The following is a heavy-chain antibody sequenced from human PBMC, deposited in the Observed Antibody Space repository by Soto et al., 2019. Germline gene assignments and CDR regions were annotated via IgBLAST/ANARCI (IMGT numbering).Heavy chain of an antibody. D-gene: IGHD6-19*01. CDR2: ISSSSTI. V-gene: IGHV3-48*01. CDR1: VFPFSTYS. Sequence: GGSMRLSCAASVFPFSTYSMNWVRQAPGKGLEWVSSISSSSTIYYADSVKGRFTISRDNVQNSLYLQMHSLRAEDTAVYYCAGERGSGWTFDYWGQGTLVTVSS. J-gene: IGHJ4*02. CDR3: AGERGSGWTFDY.